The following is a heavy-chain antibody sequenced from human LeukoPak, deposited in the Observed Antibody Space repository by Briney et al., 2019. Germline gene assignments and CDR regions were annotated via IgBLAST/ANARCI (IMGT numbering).Heavy chain of an antibody. V-gene: IGHV3-53*01. CDR1: GFPVSSNY. CDR3: ARCWLYCSGGSCYLDAFYI. J-gene: IGHJ3*02. Sequence: PGGSLRLSCAASGFPVSSNYMSWVRQAPGKGLEWVSVIYSGGSTYYADSVKGRFTISRANSKNTLYLQMNSLRAEDTAVYYCARCWLYCSGGSCYLDAFYIWGRGTMVTVSS. D-gene: IGHD2-15*01. CDR2: IYSGGST.